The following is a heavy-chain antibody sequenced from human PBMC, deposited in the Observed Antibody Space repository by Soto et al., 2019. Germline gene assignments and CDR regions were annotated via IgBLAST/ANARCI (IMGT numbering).Heavy chain of an antibody. CDR1: GFTFSSYG. D-gene: IGHD5-12*01. J-gene: IGHJ4*02. CDR2: ISYDGSNK. Sequence: QVQLVESGGGVVQPGRSLRLSCAASGFTFSSYGMHWVRQAPGKGLEWVAVISYDGSNKYYADSVKGRFTISRDNSKNTLYLRMNSLRAEDTAVYYCAKGGIMLVATTFRFGYWGQGTLVTVSS. CDR3: AKGGIMLVATTFRFGY. V-gene: IGHV3-30*18.